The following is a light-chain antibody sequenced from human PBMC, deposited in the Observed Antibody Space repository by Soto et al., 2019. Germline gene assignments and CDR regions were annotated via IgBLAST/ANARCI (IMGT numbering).Light chain of an antibody. J-gene: IGKJ1*01. CDR1: QSISSW. CDR3: LT. Sequence: DIQMTQSPSTLSASVGDRVTITCRASQSISSWLAWYQQKPGKAPKLLIYDASSLESGVPSRFSGSGSGTEFTLTISSPQPDDFATYSPLTFGQGTKVEIK. V-gene: IGKV1-5*01. CDR2: DAS.